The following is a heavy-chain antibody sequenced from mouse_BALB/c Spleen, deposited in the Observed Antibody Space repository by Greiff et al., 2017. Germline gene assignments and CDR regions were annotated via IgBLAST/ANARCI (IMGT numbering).Heavy chain of an antibody. CDR3: AGGLDAWFAY. CDR1: GYSITSDYA. CDR2: ISYSGST. D-gene: IGHD2-4*01. Sequence: EVQLQQSGPGLVKPSQSLSLTCTVTGYSITSDYAWNWIRQFPGNKLEWMGYISYSGSTSYNPSLKSRISITRDTSKNQFFLQLNSVTTEDTATYYCAGGLDAWFAYWGQGTLVTVSA. V-gene: IGHV3-2*02. J-gene: IGHJ3*01.